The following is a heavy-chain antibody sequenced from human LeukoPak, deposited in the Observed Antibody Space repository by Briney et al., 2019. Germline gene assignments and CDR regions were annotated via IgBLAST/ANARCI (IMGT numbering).Heavy chain of an antibody. Sequence: LSLTCTVSGGSISTYYWSWFRQPPGKGLEWVAVISYDGSNKYYADSVKGRFTISRDNSKNTLYLQMNSLRAEDTAVYYCAKEATETTSLDYWGQGTLVTVSS. CDR3: AKEATETTSLDY. J-gene: IGHJ4*02. CDR1: GGSISTYY. V-gene: IGHV3-30*18. CDR2: ISYDGSNK. D-gene: IGHD4-17*01.